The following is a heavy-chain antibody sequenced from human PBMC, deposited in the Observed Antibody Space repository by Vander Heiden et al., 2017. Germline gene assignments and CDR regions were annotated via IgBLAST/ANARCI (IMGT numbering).Heavy chain of an antibody. V-gene: IGHV3-20*03. CDR3: VRDLGIRGVPLDY. CDR1: GFTFDDYG. Sequence: EVQLVESGRGVVRPGWSLILAYTAYGFTFDDYGMSWVRQAPGKGLEWVSGINWNGGSTGYADSVKGRFTISRDKAKNSLYLQMNSLRVEDTAMFYCVRDLGIRGVPLDYWGQGTLVTVSS. J-gene: IGHJ4*02. CDR2: INWNGGST. D-gene: IGHD3-10*01.